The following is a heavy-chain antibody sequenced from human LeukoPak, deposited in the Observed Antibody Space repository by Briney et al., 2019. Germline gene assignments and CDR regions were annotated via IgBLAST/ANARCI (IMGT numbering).Heavy chain of an antibody. CDR3: ARGRIVGANDY. CDR2: IRSKAYGGTT. CDR1: GFTFGDYA. D-gene: IGHD1-26*01. V-gene: IGHV3-49*03. J-gene: IGHJ4*02. Sequence: GGSLGLSCTASGFTFGDYAMSWFRQAPGKGLEWVGFIRSKAYGGTTEYAASVKGRFTISRDNAKNTLYLQMNSLRAEDTAVYYCARGRIVGANDYWGQGALVTVSS.